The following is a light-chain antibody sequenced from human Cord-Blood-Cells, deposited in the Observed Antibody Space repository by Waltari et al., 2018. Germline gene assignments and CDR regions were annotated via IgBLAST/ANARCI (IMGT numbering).Light chain of an antibody. Sequence: QSALTQPAPVSGSPGQSITIPCTGTSSDVGGYIYSSWYQQPPGQAPKLMIYDVSKRPSGVSNRFSGSKSGNTASLTISGLQAEDEADYYCSSYTSSSTVVFGGGTKLTVL. CDR2: DVS. V-gene: IGLV2-14*01. CDR3: SSYTSSSTVV. CDR1: SSDVGGYIY. J-gene: IGLJ2*01.